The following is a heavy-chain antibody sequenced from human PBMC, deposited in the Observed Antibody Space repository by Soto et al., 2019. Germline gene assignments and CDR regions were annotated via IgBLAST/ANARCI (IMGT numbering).Heavy chain of an antibody. J-gene: IGHJ3*02. Sequence: PGGSLRLCCEASGFTFSTYDIHWVRQAPGKGLEWVGRIKSKTDGGTTDYAAPVKGRFTISRDDSKNTLYLQMNSLKTEDTAVYYCTIQSPMADDAFDIWGQGTMVTVSS. D-gene: IGHD1-1*01. V-gene: IGHV3-15*07. CDR3: TIQSPMADDAFDI. CDR2: IKSKTDGGTT. CDR1: GFTFSTYD.